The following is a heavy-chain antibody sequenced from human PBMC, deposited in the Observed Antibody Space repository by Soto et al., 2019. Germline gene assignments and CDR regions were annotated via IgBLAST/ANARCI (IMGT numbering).Heavy chain of an antibody. D-gene: IGHD6-6*01. J-gene: IGHJ5*02. CDR2: IYYSGST. CDR3: ARGASIAAPGIWFDP. CDR1: GGSISSGNYY. V-gene: IGHV4-30-4*01. Sequence: QVQLQESGPGVVKPSQTLSLTCTVAGGSISSGNYYWSWIRQPPGKGLEWIGYIYYSGSTDYNPSLRSRVTISVDTSKNQQFSLKLSSVTAADTAVYYCARGASIAAPGIWFDPWGQGTLVTVSS.